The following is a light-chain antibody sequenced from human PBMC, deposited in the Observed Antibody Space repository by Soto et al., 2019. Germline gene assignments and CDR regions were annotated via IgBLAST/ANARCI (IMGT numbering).Light chain of an antibody. J-gene: IGKJ1*01. CDR1: QSFRGL. CDR2: DAS. V-gene: IGKV3-11*01. CDR3: QQRSRWPVT. Sequence: EIVLTQSPVTLSLSPGERATLSCRASQSFRGLLAWYQQKPGQAPRLLIYDASNRATGIPVRFSGSGSETNFTLTISSLEPEDFAVYYCQQRSRWPVTCGQGTKGDIK.